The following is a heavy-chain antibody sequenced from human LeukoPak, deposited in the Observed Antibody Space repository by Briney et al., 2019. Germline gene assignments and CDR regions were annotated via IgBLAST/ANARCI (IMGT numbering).Heavy chain of an antibody. CDR1: GGSISTSNYY. CDR2: IFYSGST. D-gene: IGHD3-10*01. CDR3: ARHRRQLLWFGELAQGAVDY. Sequence: PSEALSLTCTVSGGSISTSNYYWGWIRQPPGKGLEWIGNIFYSGSTYYSPSLKSRVTISVDTSKNQFSLKLSSVTAADTAVYYCARHRRQLLWFGELAQGAVDYWGQGTLVTVSS. J-gene: IGHJ4*02. V-gene: IGHV4-39*01.